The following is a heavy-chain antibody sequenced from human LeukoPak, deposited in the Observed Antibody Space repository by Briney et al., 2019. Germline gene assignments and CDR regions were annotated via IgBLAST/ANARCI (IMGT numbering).Heavy chain of an antibody. CDR2: IKQDGSEK. D-gene: IGHD3-9*01. CDR3: AKGYFDWLYLFDY. V-gene: IGHV3-7*03. Sequence: GGSLRLSCAASGFTFSSYWMSWVRQAPGKGLEWVANIKQDGSEKYYVDSVKGRFTISRDNAKNSLYLQMNSLRAEDTAVYYCAKGYFDWLYLFDYWGQGTLVTVSS. J-gene: IGHJ4*02. CDR1: GFTFSSYW.